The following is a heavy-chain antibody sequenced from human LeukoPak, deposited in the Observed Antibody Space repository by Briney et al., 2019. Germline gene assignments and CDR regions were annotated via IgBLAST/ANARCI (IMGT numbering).Heavy chain of an antibody. V-gene: IGHV4-59*01. D-gene: IGHD6-19*01. CDR2: IYYTGIT. CDR1: GGSISSYY. J-gene: IGHJ4*02. Sequence: PSETLSLTCTVSGGSISSYYWSWIRQPPGKGLEGSGYIYYTGITTYNPSLKSRVTMSVDTSKNQFSLKLSSVTAADTAVYYCARAGPYSSGWQYVDYWGQGTLVTVSS. CDR3: ARAGPYSSGWQYVDY.